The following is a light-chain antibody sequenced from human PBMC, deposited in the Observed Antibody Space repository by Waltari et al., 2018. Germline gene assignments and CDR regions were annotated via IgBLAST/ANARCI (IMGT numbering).Light chain of an antibody. J-gene: IGLJ2*01. CDR2: DVS. Sequence: QSALTQPASVSGSPGQSITISCPGPSDDVGGYDYVSWYQHHPGKAPKLIIYDVSDRPSGVSNRFSGSRSANTASLAISGLQAEDEAHYYCGSYTSSDTWIFGGGTKLTVL. CDR3: GSYTSSDTWI. V-gene: IGLV2-14*03. CDR1: SDDVGGYDY.